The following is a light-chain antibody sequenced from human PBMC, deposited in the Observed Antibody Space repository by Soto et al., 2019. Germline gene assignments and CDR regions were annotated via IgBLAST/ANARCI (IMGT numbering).Light chain of an antibody. J-gene: IGLJ2*01. CDR3: SSYTSSSTPVV. Sequence: QSALTQSASVSGSPGQSITISCTGTSSDVGGYNYVSWYQQHPGKAPKLMIYDVSNRPSGVSNRFSGSKSGNTASLTISGLQAEDEADYHCSSYTSSSTPVVFGGGTKVTVL. V-gene: IGLV2-14*03. CDR1: SSDVGGYNY. CDR2: DVS.